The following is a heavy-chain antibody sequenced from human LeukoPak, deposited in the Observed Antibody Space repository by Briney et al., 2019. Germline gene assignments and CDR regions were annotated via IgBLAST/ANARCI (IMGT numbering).Heavy chain of an antibody. J-gene: IGHJ4*02. D-gene: IGHD1-26*01. CDR2: IIPIFGTA. CDR1: GGTFSSYA. V-gene: IGHV1-69*05. CDR3: ARGFHIVGATYFDY. Sequence: ASVKVSCKASGGTFSSYAISWVRQAPGQGLEWMGGIIPIFGTANYAQKLQGRVTMTTDTSTSTAYMELRSLRSDDTAVYYCARGFHIVGATYFDYWGQGTLVTVSS.